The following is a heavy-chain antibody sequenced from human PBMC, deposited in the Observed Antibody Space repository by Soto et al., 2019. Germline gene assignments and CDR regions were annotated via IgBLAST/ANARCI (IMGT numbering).Heavy chain of an antibody. CDR2: ISYDGRNK. D-gene: IGHD6-19*01. V-gene: IGHV3-30*18. Sequence: PGGSLRLSCAASGFTFSSYGTHWVRQAPGKGLEWVAVISYDGRNKYYADAVKGRFTISRDNSKSTLYLQMSSLRAEDTAVYYCVKDGSSGWPYFYDMDVWGQGTTVTVSS. CDR1: GFTFSSYG. CDR3: VKDGSSGWPYFYDMDV. J-gene: IGHJ6*02.